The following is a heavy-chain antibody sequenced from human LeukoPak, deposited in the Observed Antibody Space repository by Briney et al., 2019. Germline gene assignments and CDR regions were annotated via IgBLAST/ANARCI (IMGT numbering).Heavy chain of an antibody. V-gene: IGHV4-34*01. CDR3: ARGPISYSSGWCVNY. CDR1: GGSFSGYD. J-gene: IGHJ4*02. Sequence: NPSESLSLTCAVYGGSFSGYDWNWIRQPPGRGLEWIGEINHSGSTNYNPSLKSRVTISVDTSKNQFSLKLTSVTAADTAVYYCARGPISYSSGWCVNYWGQGTLVTVSS. D-gene: IGHD6-19*01. CDR2: INHSGST.